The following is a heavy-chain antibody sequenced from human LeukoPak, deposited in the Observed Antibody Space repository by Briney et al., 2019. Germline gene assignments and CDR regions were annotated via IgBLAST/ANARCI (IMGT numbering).Heavy chain of an antibody. CDR3: ARDSLEQWLVAYYFDY. D-gene: IGHD6-19*01. CDR2: ISYDGSNK. Sequence: GGSLRLSCVASGFTFSSYAMSWVRQAPGKGLEWVAVISYDGSNKYYADSVKGRFTISRDNSKNTLYLQMNSLRAEDTAVCYCARDSLEQWLVAYYFDYWGQGTLVTVSS. J-gene: IGHJ4*02. CDR1: GFTFSSYA. V-gene: IGHV3-30-3*01.